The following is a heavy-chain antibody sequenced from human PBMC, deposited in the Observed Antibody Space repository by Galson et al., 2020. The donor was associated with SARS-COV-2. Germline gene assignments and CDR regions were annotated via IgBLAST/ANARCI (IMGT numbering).Heavy chain of an antibody. CDR1: GGTFSSYA. D-gene: IGHD1-7*01. CDR3: ARAGRWATGITGTTIDY. CDR2: IIPILGIA. Sequence: SVKVSCKASGGTFSSYAISWVRQAPGQGLEWMGGIIPILGIANYAQKFQGRVTITADKSTSTAYMELSSLRSEDTAVYYCARAGRWATGITGTTIDYWGQGTLVTVSS. V-gene: IGHV1-69*10. J-gene: IGHJ4*02.